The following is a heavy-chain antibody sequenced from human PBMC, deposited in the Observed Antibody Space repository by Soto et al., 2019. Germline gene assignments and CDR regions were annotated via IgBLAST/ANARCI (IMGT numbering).Heavy chain of an antibody. CDR3: ARNRRRQYCSGGSCYTLNAFDI. D-gene: IGHD2-15*01. Sequence: QVQLVHSGAEVKKPGSSVKVSCKASGGTFSSYAISWVRQAPGQGLEWMGGIIPIFGTANYAQKFQGRVTITADKSTSTAYMELSSLRSEDTAVYYCARNRRRQYCSGGSCYTLNAFDIWGQGTMVTVSS. CDR2: IIPIFGTA. CDR1: GGTFSSYA. V-gene: IGHV1-69*06. J-gene: IGHJ3*02.